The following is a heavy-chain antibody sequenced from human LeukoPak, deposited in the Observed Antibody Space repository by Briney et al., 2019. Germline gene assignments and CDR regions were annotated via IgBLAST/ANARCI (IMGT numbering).Heavy chain of an antibody. V-gene: IGHV3-66*01. J-gene: IGHJ3*02. D-gene: IGHD5-18*01. CDR1: GFTVSSNY. CDR2: IYSGGST. CDR3: ARAPAMRNAYDI. Sequence: GGSLRLSCAASGFTVSSNYVSWVRQAPGKGLEWVSGIYSGGSTYYADSVKGRFTIPRDNSKNTLYLQMNSLRAEDTAVYYCARAPAMRNAYDIWGQGTMVTVSS.